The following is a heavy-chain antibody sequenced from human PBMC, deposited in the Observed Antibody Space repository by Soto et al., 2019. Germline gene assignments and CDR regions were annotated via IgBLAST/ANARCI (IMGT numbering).Heavy chain of an antibody. CDR1: GYNFAGYW. CDR2: IYPSDSDT. J-gene: IGHJ4*02. D-gene: IGHD3-3*01. Sequence: SLKISCKGSGYNFAGYWIAWVRQMPGKGLELMGIIYPSDSDTRYRPSFQGQVTISADKSISSAYLQWSSLRASDTAMYYCARGGVSTRTFDYWGQGTPVTVSS. V-gene: IGHV5-51*01. CDR3: ARGGVSTRTFDY.